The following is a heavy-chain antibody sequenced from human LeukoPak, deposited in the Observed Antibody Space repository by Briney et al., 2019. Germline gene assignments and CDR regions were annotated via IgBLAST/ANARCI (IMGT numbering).Heavy chain of an antibody. CDR3: ARGGRGAAAGTRIDAFDI. CDR2: INPSGGSS. V-gene: IGHV1-46*01. Sequence: GASVKVSCKASGYTFTSYYMRWVRQAPGQGLEWMGIINPSGGSSSYAQKFQGRVTMTRDTSTSTVYMELSSLRSEDTAVYYCARGGRGAAAGTRIDAFDIWGQGTMVTVSS. J-gene: IGHJ3*02. CDR1: GYTFTSYY. D-gene: IGHD6-13*01.